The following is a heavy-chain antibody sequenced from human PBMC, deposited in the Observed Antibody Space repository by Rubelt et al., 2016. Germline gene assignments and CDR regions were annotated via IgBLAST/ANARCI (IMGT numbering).Heavy chain of an antibody. CDR3: ARDGYYYESDTTSNYFEGWFDP. CDR2: LNAGYGDT. Sequence: PGDSVKVSCKASGYTFSSYAIHWVRQAPGQRLEWMGWLNAGYGDTRYSPNFQGRLTITRDTSATTAYMELSSLRSEDTAVYYCARDGYYYESDTTSNYFEGWFDPWGQGTLVTVSS. J-gene: IGHJ5*02. V-gene: IGHV1-3*01. D-gene: IGHD3-22*01. CDR1: GYTFSSYA.